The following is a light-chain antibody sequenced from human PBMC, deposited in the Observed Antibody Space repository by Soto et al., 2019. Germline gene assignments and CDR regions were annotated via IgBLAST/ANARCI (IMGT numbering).Light chain of an antibody. V-gene: IGKV1-5*01. CDR3: KHMRT. CDR2: DAS. CDR1: QNINNW. J-gene: IGKJ1*01. Sequence: DIQMTQSPSTLSASIGDRVTITCRASQNINNWIAWYQQKPWKAPKFLIYDASTLESGVPSRFRGSGFVTEFSLTISSLQPDDFGSYYCKHMRTFGQGTKVEMK.